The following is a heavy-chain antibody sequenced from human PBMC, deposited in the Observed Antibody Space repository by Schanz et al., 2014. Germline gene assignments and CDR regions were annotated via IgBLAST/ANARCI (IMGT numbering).Heavy chain of an antibody. D-gene: IGHD6-19*01. CDR3: ARDPNTSAWLPYFDT. CDR2: IWYDGSNK. Sequence: QVQLVESGGGVVQPGRSLRLSCAASGFTFSNYGLVWVRQAPGKGLEWVAIIWYDGSNKYYADSVKGRFTISRDNSKNTVYLQMNSLRTDDTAMYYCARDPNTSAWLPYFDTWGQGTLVTVSS. CDR1: GFTFSNYG. V-gene: IGHV3-33*08. J-gene: IGHJ4*02.